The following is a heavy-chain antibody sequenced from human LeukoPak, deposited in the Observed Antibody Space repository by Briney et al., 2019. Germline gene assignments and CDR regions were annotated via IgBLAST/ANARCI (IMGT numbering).Heavy chain of an antibody. Sequence: GRSLRLSCAASGFTFSSYGMHWVRQAPGKGLEWVAVIWYDGSNKYYADSVKGRFTISRDNPKNTLYLQVNSLRAEDTAVYYCARDPSLLWFGESHYYFDYWGQGTLVTVSS. CDR1: GFTFSSYG. J-gene: IGHJ4*02. V-gene: IGHV3-33*01. CDR2: IWYDGSNK. CDR3: ARDPSLLWFGESHYYFDY. D-gene: IGHD3-10*01.